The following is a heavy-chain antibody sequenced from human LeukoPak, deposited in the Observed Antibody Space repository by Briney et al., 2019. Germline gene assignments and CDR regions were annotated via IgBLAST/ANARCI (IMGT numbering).Heavy chain of an antibody. CDR1: GFTVSSNY. D-gene: IGHD6-13*01. V-gene: IGHV3-53*01. J-gene: IGHJ6*03. CDR2: TYSGGST. CDR3: ARALGIATAGPYYMDV. Sequence: SGGSLRLSCAASGFTVSSNYMSWVRQAPGKGLERVAGTYSGGSTYYADSVKGRFTISRDNSMNTLYLQMNSLRAEDTAVYYCARALGIATAGPYYMDVWGKGTTVTVSS.